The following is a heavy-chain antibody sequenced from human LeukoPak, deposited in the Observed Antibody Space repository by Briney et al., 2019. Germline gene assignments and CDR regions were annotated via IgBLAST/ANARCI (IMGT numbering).Heavy chain of an antibody. Sequence: ASVKVSCKASGYTFTGYYMHWVRQAPGQGLEWMGWINPNSGGTNYAQKLQGRVTMTRDTSISTAYMELSRLRSDDTAVYYCARDDNKKGYCSSTSCYTDWFDPWGQGTLVTVSS. V-gene: IGHV1-2*02. CDR3: ARDDNKKGYCSSTSCYTDWFDP. D-gene: IGHD2-2*02. CDR1: GYTFTGYY. J-gene: IGHJ5*02. CDR2: INPNSGGT.